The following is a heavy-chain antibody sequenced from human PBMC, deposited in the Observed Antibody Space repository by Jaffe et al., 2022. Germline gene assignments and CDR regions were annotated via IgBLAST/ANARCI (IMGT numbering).Heavy chain of an antibody. J-gene: IGHJ6*03. CDR1: GGSFSGYY. Sequence: QVQLQQWGAGLLKPSETLSLTCAVYGGSFSGYYWSWIRQPPGKGLEWIGEINHSGSTNYNPSLKSRVTISVDTSKNQFSLKLSSVTAADTAVYYCARGRLYCSSTSCYWLDYYYYYMDVWGKGTTVTVSS. V-gene: IGHV4-34*01. CDR3: ARGRLYCSSTSCYWLDYYYYYMDV. D-gene: IGHD2-2*01. CDR2: INHSGST.